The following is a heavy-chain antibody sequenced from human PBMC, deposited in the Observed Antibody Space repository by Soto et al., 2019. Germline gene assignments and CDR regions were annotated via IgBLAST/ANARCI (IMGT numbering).Heavy chain of an antibody. CDR2: INAGNGNT. D-gene: IGHD3-10*01. V-gene: IGHV1-3*01. J-gene: IGHJ4*02. Sequence: QVQLVQSGAEVKKPGASVKVSCKASGYTFTSYAMHWVRQAPGQRLEWMGWINAGNGNTKYPQKFQGRVTITRDTSXSXYYMELSSMRSEDTAVYYCARSRGYYGSGSYFWFDYWGQGTLVTVSS. CDR1: GYTFTSYA. CDR3: ARSRGYYGSGSYFWFDY.